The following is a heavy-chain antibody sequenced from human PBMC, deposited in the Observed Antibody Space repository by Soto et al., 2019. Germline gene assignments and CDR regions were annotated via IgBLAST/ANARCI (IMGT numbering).Heavy chain of an antibody. CDR2: ISSNGGST. Sequence: EVQLVESGGGLVQPGGSLRLSCAASGFTFSSYAMHWVRQAPGKGLEYVSAISSNGGSTYYANSVKGRFTISRDNSKNTLYLQMGNRRAEDMAVYYCARDTSSSSPNYYFDYWGQGTLVTVSS. V-gene: IGHV3-64*01. D-gene: IGHD6-6*01. CDR1: GFTFSSYA. CDR3: ARDTSSSSPNYYFDY. J-gene: IGHJ4*02.